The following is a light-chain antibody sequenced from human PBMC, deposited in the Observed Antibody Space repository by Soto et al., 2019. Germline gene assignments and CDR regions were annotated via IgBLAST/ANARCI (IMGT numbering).Light chain of an antibody. V-gene: IGLV6-57*04. CDR1: SGSIANNY. J-gene: IGLJ2*01. CDR2: ESK. CDR3: QSYDSSFVV. Sequence: NFMLTQPHSVSESPGKTVTISCTRSSGSIANNYVQWYQQRQGSAPTAVIYESKQRPSGVPDRFSGSTDGSSNSASLTISGLQTEDEADYYCQSYDSSFVVFGGGTKLTVL.